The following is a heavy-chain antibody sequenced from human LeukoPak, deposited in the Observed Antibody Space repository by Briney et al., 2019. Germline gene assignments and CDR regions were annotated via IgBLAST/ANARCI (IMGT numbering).Heavy chain of an antibody. V-gene: IGHV1-69*05. J-gene: IGHJ5*02. D-gene: IGHD5-18*01. CDR1: GGTFSGYA. CDR3: ATGGVSDTTLVTRFDP. Sequence: SVKVSCKAYGGTFSGYAISWVRQAPGQGLEWMGGIIPISPTANYAQKFQGRVTITTDEFTTTAYMELSSLRSEDTAVYYCATGGVSDTTLVTRFDPWGQGTLVTVSS. CDR2: IIPISPTA.